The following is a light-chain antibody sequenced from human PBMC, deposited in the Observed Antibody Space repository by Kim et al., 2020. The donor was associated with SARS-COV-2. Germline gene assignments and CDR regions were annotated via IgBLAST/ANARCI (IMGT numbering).Light chain of an antibody. CDR1: QSVDSY. CDR2: DAS. CDR3: QQRYNWPRALT. V-gene: IGKV3-11*01. J-gene: IGKJ4*01. Sequence: EIVLTQSPATLSLSPGERATLSCRASQSVDSYLAWYQQKPGQPPRLLIYDASNRATGIPARFSGSGSATDFTLTISSLEPEDFAVSYCQQRYNWPRALTFGGGTKVDIK.